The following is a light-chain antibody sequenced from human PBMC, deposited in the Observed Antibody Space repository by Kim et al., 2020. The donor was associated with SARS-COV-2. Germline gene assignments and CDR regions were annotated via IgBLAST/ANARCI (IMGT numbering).Light chain of an antibody. CDR3: SSFASSTTWV. CDR2: DVA. Sequence: GKSINISCTGTSSDIGTYNYVSWYQQHPGRAPNLMIYDVAKRPSGVSHRFSGSKSGNTASLTISGLQAEDEADYYCSSFASSTTWVFGGGTQLTVL. V-gene: IGLV2-14*04. CDR1: SSDIGTYNY. J-gene: IGLJ3*02.